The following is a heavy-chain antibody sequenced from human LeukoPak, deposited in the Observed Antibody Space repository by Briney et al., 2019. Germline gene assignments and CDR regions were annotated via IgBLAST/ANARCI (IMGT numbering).Heavy chain of an antibody. CDR3: ARLRCSSTSCYFYYYYYGMDV. CDR2: IYYSGST. V-gene: IGHV4-39*01. J-gene: IGHJ6*02. D-gene: IGHD2-2*01. CDR1: GGSISSSSYY. Sequence: SETLSLTCTVSGGSISSSSYYWGWIRQPPGKGLEWIGSIYYSGSTYYNPSLKSRVTVSVDTSKNQFSLKLSSVTAADTAVYYCARLRCSSTSCYFYYYYYGMDVWGQGTTVTVSS.